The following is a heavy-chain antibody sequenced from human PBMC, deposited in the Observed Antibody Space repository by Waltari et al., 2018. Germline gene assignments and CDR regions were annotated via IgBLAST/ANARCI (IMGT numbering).Heavy chain of an antibody. CDR2: IYYSGST. V-gene: IGHV4-59*01. CDR1: GGSISSYY. CDR3: ARADGGYVGWFDP. J-gene: IGHJ5*02. D-gene: IGHD5-12*01. Sequence: QVQLQESGPGLVKPSETLSLTCTVSGGSISSYYWSWIRQPPGKGLEWIGYIYYSGSTNYNPPLKSRVTISVDTSKNQFSLKLSSVTAADTAVYYCARADGGYVGWFDPWGQGTLVTVSS.